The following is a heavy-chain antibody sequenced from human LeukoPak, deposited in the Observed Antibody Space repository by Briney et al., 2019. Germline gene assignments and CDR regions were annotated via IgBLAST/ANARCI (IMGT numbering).Heavy chain of an antibody. J-gene: IGHJ4*02. Sequence: GASVKVSCKASGYTFTSYGISWVRQAPGQGLEWMGWINPNSGGTNYAQKFQGWVTMTRDTSISTAYMELSRLRSDDTAVYYCARDQSGLVRGVMNYWGQGTLVTVSS. D-gene: IGHD3-10*01. V-gene: IGHV1-2*04. CDR2: INPNSGGT. CDR3: ARDQSGLVRGVMNY. CDR1: GYTFTSYG.